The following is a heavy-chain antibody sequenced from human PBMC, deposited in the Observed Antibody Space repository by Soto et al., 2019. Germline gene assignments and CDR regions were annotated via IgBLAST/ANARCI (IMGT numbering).Heavy chain of an antibody. J-gene: IGHJ6*02. CDR3: ASQYYYDSSGYSAPYGMDV. CDR2: IYYSGST. CDR1: CGSISSGGYY. D-gene: IGHD3-22*01. V-gene: IGHV4-31*03. Sequence: PSETLSLTCTVSCGSISSGGYYWSWIRQHPGKGLEWIGYIYYSGSTYYNPSLKSRVTISVDTPKNQFSLKLSSVTAADTAVYYCASQYYYDSSGYSAPYGMDVWGQGTTVTVSS.